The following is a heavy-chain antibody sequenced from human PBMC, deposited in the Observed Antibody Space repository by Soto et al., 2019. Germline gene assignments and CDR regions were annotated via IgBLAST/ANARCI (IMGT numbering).Heavy chain of an antibody. CDR1: GFSFSNYA. D-gene: IGHD6-13*01. J-gene: IGHJ4*02. V-gene: IGHV3-23*01. CDR3: ERDRERDAWYEDY. CDR2: ISGRDDST. Sequence: EVQLLESGGDLVQPGGSLRLSCVASGFSFSNYAMSWVRQVPGKGLEWVSVISGRDDSTYYADSVKGRFTISRDNSKNTLYLQMNSLRAEDTAIYYCERDRERDAWYEDYWGQGTLVTVSS.